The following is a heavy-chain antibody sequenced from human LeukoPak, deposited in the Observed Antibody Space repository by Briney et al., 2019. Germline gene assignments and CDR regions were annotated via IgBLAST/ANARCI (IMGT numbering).Heavy chain of an antibody. D-gene: IGHD1/OR15-1a*01. Sequence: GESLKISCKGSGYSFTSYWIGWVRQMPGKGLEWMGIIYPGDSDTRYSPSFQGQVTISADKSINTVYLQWSSVKASDTAMYYCATSESQTKFDYWGQGTLVTVSS. CDR2: IYPGDSDT. CDR3: ATSESQTKFDY. V-gene: IGHV5-51*01. J-gene: IGHJ4*02. CDR1: GYSFTSYW.